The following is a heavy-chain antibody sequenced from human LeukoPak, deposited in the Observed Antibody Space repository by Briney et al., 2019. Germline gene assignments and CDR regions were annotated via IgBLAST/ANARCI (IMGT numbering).Heavy chain of an antibody. CDR1: GYSISSGYY. J-gene: IGHJ3*02. CDR2: IYYSGSI. V-gene: IGHV4-38-2*02. Sequence: SETLSLTCTVSGYSISSGYYWGWIRPPPGKGLEWIGSIYYSGSIYSNPSLKSRVTISVDTSNNQFSLKLSSVTAADTAVYYCARDVREDALDIWGQGTMVTVSS. D-gene: IGHD5-24*01. CDR3: ARDVREDALDI.